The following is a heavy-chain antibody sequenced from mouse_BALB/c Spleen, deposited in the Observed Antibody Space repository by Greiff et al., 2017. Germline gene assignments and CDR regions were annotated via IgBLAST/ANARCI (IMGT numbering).Heavy chain of an antibody. Sequence: EVQVVESGGGLVKPGGSLKLSCAASGFTFSSYTMSWVRQTPEKRLEWVATISRGGSYTYYPDSVKGRFTISRDNAKNTLYLQMSSLKSEDTAMYYCTRDRSYYGYYYAMDYWGQGTSVTVSS. CDR3: TRDRSYYGYYYAMDY. V-gene: IGHV5-6-4*01. CDR1: GFTFSSYT. J-gene: IGHJ4*01. D-gene: IGHD1-2*01. CDR2: ISRGGSYT.